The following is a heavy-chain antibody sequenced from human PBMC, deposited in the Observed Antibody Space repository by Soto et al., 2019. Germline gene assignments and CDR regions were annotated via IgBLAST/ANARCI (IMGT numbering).Heavy chain of an antibody. CDR2: IYPGDSDT. Sequence: GESLKISCKGSGYSFTSYWIGWVRQMPGKGLEWMGIIYPGDSDTRYSPSFQGQVTISADKSISTAYLQWSSLKASDTAMYYCARAGRYFDWPWPDAFAIWGQGTMVTVSS. D-gene: IGHD3-9*01. CDR3: ARAGRYFDWPWPDAFAI. V-gene: IGHV5-51*01. CDR1: GYSFTSYW. J-gene: IGHJ3*02.